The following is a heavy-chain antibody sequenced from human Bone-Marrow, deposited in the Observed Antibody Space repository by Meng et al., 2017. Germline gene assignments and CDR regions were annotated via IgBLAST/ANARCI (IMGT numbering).Heavy chain of an antibody. CDR1: GFTFSSYA. CDR2: ISSSGSTI. Sequence: GGSLRLSCAASGFTFSSYAMSWVRQAPGKGLEWVSYISSSGSTIYYADSVKGRFTISRDNAKNSLYLQMNSLRAEDTAVYYCARDSGKYYDFWSGYLEGLDYWGQGTLVTVSS. CDR3: ARDSGKYYDFWSGYLEGLDY. D-gene: IGHD3-3*01. V-gene: IGHV3-48*04. J-gene: IGHJ4*02.